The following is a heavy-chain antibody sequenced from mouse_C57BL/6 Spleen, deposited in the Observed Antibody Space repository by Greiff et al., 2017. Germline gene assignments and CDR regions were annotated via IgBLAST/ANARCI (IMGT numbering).Heavy chain of an antibody. CDR1: GYAFTNYL. CDR2: INPGSGGT. Sequence: VQRVESGAELVRPGTSVKVSCKASGYAFTNYLIEWVKQRPGQGLEWIGVINPGSGGTNYNEKFKGKATLTADKSSSTAYMQLSSLTSEDSAVYFCARDCYYAMDYWGQGTSVTVSS. J-gene: IGHJ4*01. V-gene: IGHV1-54*01. CDR3: ARDCYYAMDY.